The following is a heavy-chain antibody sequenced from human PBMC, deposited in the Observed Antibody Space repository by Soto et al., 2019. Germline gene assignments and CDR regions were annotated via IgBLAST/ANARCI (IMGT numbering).Heavy chain of an antibody. CDR1: GGSISSYY. V-gene: IGHV4-4*07. CDR3: ARVRQQLGYYYYGMDV. CDR2: IYTSGST. J-gene: IGHJ6*02. Sequence: SETLSLTSTVSGGSISSYYWSWIRQPAGKGLEWIGRIYTSGSTNYNPSLKSRVTMSVDTSKNQFSLKLSSVTAADTAVYYCARVRQQLGYYYYGMDVWGQGTTVTVSS. D-gene: IGHD6-13*01.